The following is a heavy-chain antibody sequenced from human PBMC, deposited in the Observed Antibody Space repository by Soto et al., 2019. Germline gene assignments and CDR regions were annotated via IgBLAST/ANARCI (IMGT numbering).Heavy chain of an antibody. V-gene: IGHV3-30*04. J-gene: IGHJ4*02. Sequence: QVQLVESGGGVVQPGRSLRLSCAASGFTFSSYAMHWVRQAPGKGLEWVAVISYDGSNKYYADSVKGRFTISRDNSKNTLYLQMNSLRAEDTAVYYCAKGNLGGDYRLLDYWGQGTLVTVSS. CDR2: ISYDGSNK. CDR3: AKGNLGGDYRLLDY. CDR1: GFTFSSYA. D-gene: IGHD4-17*01.